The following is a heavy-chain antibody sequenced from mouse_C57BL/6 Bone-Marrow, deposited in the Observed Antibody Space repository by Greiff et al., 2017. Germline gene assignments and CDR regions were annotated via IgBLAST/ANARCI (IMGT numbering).Heavy chain of an antibody. CDR2: ISNLAYSI. V-gene: IGHV5-15*01. J-gene: IGHJ4*01. Sequence: EVQLVESGGGLVQPGGSLKLSCAASGFTFSDYGMAWVRQAPRKGPEWVAFISNLAYSIYYADTVTGRFTISRENAKNTLYLEMSSLRSEDTAMYYCARQTYYYGLSARDYWGQGTSVTVSS. D-gene: IGHD1-1*01. CDR1: GFTFSDYG. CDR3: ARQTYYYGLSARDY.